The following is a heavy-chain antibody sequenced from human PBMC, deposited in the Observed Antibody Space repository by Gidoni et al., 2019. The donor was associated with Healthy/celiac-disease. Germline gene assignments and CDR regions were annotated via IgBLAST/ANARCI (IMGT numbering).Heavy chain of an antibody. CDR2: ISGSGGST. D-gene: IGHD5-18*01. CDR1: GFTFSSYA. J-gene: IGHJ5*02. CDR3: AKDPGYSYGYGSWFDP. Sequence: EVPLLESGGGLVQPGGSLRLSCAASGFTFSSYAMSWVRQAPGKGLEWVSAISGSGGSTYYADSVKGRFTISRDNSKNTLYLQMNSLRAEDTAVYYCAKDPGYSYGYGSWFDPWGQGTLVTVSS. V-gene: IGHV3-23*01.